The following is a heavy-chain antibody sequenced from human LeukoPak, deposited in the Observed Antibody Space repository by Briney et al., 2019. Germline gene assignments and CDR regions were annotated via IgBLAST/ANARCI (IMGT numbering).Heavy chain of an antibody. CDR1: GCIFTGYT. V-gene: IGHV1-2*02. CDR3: ARSSGYSSSYYFDY. D-gene: IGHD6-13*01. Sequence: GASVKVSCEASGCIFTGYTMHWVRQAPGQGLEWMGWINPNTGGTNYAQKFQGTVTVTRDTSISTVYMELTSLTSDDTAVYYCARSSGYSSSYYFDYWGQGTLVTVSS. CDR2: INPNTGGT. J-gene: IGHJ4*02.